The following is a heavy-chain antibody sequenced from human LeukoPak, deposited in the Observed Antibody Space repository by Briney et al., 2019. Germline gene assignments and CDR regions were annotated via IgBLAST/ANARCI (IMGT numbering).Heavy chain of an antibody. CDR3: ARTGAFDI. V-gene: IGHV4-38-2*01. CDR2: IYHSGST. D-gene: IGHD7-27*01. CDR1: GYSISSGYY. Sequence: SETLSLTCAVSGYSISSGYYWGWIRQPPGKGLEWIGSIYHSGSTYYNPSLKSRVTISVDTSKNQFSLKLSSVTAADTAVYYCARTGAFDIWGQGTMVTVSS. J-gene: IGHJ3*02.